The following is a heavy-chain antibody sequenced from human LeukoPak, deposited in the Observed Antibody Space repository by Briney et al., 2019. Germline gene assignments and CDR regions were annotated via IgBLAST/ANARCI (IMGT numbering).Heavy chain of an antibody. D-gene: IGHD2-15*01. CDR1: GGTFSSYA. J-gene: IGHJ4*02. CDR2: IIPIFGTA. V-gene: IGHV1-69*05. Sequence: ASVKVSCKASGGTFSSYAISWVRQAPGQGLEWMGGIIPIFGTANYAQKFQGRVTMTRDTSTSTVYMELSSLRSEDTAVYYCARVPYCSGGSCYLFDYWGQGTLVTVSS. CDR3: ARVPYCSGGSCYLFDY.